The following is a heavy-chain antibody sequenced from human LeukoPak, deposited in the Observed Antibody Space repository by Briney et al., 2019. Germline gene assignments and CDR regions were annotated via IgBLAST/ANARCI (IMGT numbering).Heavy chain of an antibody. D-gene: IGHD3-10*01. CDR2: INHRGST. J-gene: IGHJ5*02. Sequence: TSETLSLTCTVSGGSISSGHYYWGWIRQPPGKGLEWIGEINHRGSTNYNPSLKSRVTISVDTSKNQFSLRLSSVTAADTAVYYCAILGTGSSWGQGTLVTVSS. CDR3: AILGTGSS. CDR1: GGSISSGHYY. V-gene: IGHV4-39*01.